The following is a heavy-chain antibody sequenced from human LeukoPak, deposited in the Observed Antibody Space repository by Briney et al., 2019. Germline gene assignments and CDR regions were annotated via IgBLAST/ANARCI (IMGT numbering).Heavy chain of an antibody. V-gene: IGHV1-2*06. CDR2: INPNSGGT. J-gene: IGHJ3*02. CDR3: ARPYYESSGLYVDAFDI. D-gene: IGHD3-22*01. Sequence: EASVKVSCKASVYTLTAYYLHWVRQAPGQGLEWMGRINPNSGGTTYAQKFQGRVTMTRDTSIGTAYMELSSLRSDDTAVYYCARPYYESSGLYVDAFDIWGQGTMVTVSS. CDR1: VYTLTAYY.